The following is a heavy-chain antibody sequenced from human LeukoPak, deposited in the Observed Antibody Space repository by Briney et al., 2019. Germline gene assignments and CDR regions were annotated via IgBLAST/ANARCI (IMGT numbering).Heavy chain of an antibody. CDR3: ATYRANFDC. Sequence: GGSLRLSCAASGFTFSSYAMHWVRQAPGKGLEWVAVISYGGSNKYYADSVKGRFTISRDNSKNTLYLQMNSLRAEDTAVYYCATYRANFDCWGQGTLVTVSS. D-gene: IGHD4-11*01. V-gene: IGHV3-30-3*01. CDR1: GFTFSSYA. CDR2: ISYGGSNK. J-gene: IGHJ4*02.